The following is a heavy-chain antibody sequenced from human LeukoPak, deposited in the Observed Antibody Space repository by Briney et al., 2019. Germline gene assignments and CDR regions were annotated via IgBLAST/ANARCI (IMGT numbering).Heavy chain of an antibody. CDR3: VREYCGGDCYTDF. J-gene: IGHJ4*02. CDR2: LNSDGSIT. Sequence: GGSLRLSCAASGFTFSSYWMHWVGQTPGKGLVWVSRLNSDGSITNYADSVKGRFTISRDNAKNTLYLQMNSLRAEDTALYYCVREYCGGDCYTDFWGQGTLVTVSS. D-gene: IGHD2-21*02. CDR1: GFTFSSYW. V-gene: IGHV3-74*01.